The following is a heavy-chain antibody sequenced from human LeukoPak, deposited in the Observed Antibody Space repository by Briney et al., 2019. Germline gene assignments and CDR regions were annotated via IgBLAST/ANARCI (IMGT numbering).Heavy chain of an antibody. V-gene: IGHV1-69*13. CDR1: GGTFSSYA. CDR2: IIPIFGTA. D-gene: IGHD3-22*01. J-gene: IGHJ4*02. Sequence: SVKVSCKASGGTFSSYAISWVRQAPGQGLEWMGGIIPIFGTANYAQKSQGRVTITADESTSTAYMELSSLRSEDTAVYYCARDQGEYYYDSSGSLDYWGQGTLVTVSS. CDR3: ARDQGEYYYDSSGSLDY.